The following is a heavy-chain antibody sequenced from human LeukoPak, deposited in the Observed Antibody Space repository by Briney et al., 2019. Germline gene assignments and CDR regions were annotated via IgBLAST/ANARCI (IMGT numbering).Heavy chain of an antibody. CDR3: ARDPKVSRDGYNSKNYYYMDV. Sequence: GGSLRLSCAASGFTFSSYAMHWVRQAPGKGLEYVSAISSNGGSTYYANSVKGRFTISRDNSKNTLYLRMGSLRAEDMAVYYCARDPKVSRDGYNSKNYYYMDVWGKGTTVTVSS. CDR1: GFTFSSYA. J-gene: IGHJ6*03. V-gene: IGHV3-64*01. D-gene: IGHD5-24*01. CDR2: ISSNGGST.